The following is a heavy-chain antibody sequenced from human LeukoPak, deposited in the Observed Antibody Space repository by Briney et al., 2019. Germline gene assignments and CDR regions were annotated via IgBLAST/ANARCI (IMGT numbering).Heavy chain of an antibody. J-gene: IGHJ6*03. CDR2: MSYSESN. Sequence: SETLSLTCVVSGTSINSSTYYWGWIRQPPGKGLECIGTMSYSESNYYTSSLKSRVTISVDTSKNQFSLKLTSVTAADTAVYYCARHQSYYYDYYMDVWGKGTTVTISS. CDR1: GTSINSSTYY. CDR3: ARHQSYYYDYYMDV. V-gene: IGHV4-39*01.